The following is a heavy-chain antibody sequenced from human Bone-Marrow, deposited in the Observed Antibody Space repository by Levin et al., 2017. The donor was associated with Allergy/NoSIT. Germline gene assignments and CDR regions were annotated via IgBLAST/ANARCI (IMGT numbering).Heavy chain of an antibody. D-gene: IGHD1-26*01. CDR1: GFSLSNARMG. V-gene: IGHV2-26*01. CDR2: IFSNDEK. Sequence: SGPTLVKPPETLTLTCTVSGFSLSNARMGVSWIRQPPGKALEWLAHIFSNDEKSYSTSLKSRLTISKDTSKSQVVLTMTNMDPVDTATYYCARILGSGSYLGYELDYWGQGTLVTVSS. J-gene: IGHJ4*02. CDR3: ARILGSGSYLGYELDY.